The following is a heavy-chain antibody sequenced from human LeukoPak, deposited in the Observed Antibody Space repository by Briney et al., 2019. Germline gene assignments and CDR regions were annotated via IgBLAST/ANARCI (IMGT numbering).Heavy chain of an antibody. V-gene: IGHV1-8*01. CDR1: GYTFTSYD. D-gene: IGHD3-22*01. CDR3: VRGYYDSSGYYFLSAFDI. Sequence: ASVKVSCKASGYTFTSYDINWVRQATGQGLEWMGWMNPNSSNTGYAQKFQGRVTMTRNTSISTAYMELSSLRSEDTAVYYCVRGYYDSSGYYFLSAFDIWGQGTMVTVSS. J-gene: IGHJ3*02. CDR2: MNPNSSNT.